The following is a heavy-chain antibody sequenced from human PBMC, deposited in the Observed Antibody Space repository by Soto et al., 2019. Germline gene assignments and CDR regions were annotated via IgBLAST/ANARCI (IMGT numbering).Heavy chain of an antibody. J-gene: IGHJ4*02. CDR3: ARESDH. Sequence: GGSLRLSCAASGFTFSSYAMSWVRQAPGKGLEWVSTISGSGGGTYYADSMKGRFAISRDNSKNTLYLQMYSLRVEDTAVYYCARESDHWGQGTLVTVSS. CDR1: GFTFSSYA. CDR2: ISGSGGGT. V-gene: IGHV3-23*01.